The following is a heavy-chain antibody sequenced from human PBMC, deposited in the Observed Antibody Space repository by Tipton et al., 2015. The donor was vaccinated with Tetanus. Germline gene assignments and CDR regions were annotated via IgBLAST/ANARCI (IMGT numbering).Heavy chain of an antibody. CDR2: ISYDGSNK. CDR3: ARDPYSSSSNWFDP. J-gene: IGHJ5*02. D-gene: IGHD6-6*01. V-gene: IGHV3-30*04. Sequence: AVSGFTFSSYAMHWVRQAPGKGLEWVAVISYDGSNKYYADSVKGRFTISRDNSKNTLYLQMNSLRAEDTAVYYCARDPYSSSSNWFDPWGQGTLVTVSS. CDR1: GFTFSSYA.